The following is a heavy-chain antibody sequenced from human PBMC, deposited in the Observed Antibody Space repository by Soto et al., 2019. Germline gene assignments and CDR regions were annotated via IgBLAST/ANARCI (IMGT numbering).Heavy chain of an antibody. V-gene: IGHV3-30*03. Sequence: QVQLVESGGGVVQPGRSVRLSCAASGFTFSSYGMHWVRQAPGKGLEWVAVISYDGSNKYYADSVKGRFTISRDNSKNTLYLQMNSLRAEDTAVYYCATNAMEQWLVEGWGQGTLVTVSS. CDR3: ATNAMEQWLVEG. CDR1: GFTFSSYG. CDR2: ISYDGSNK. D-gene: IGHD6-19*01. J-gene: IGHJ4*02.